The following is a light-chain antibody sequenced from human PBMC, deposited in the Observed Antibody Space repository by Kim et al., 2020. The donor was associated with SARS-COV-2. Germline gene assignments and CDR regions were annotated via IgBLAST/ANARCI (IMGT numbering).Light chain of an antibody. CDR1: SSDGGTYDH. Sequence: GQSITCYCSGTSSDGGTYDHVSWYQQHPGKVPKLMICEVAKRPSGVSNRFSDSKTGNSASLTIYGLQAEDEADYCCCSYAGSQSWVFGGGTQLTVL. CDR3: CSYAGSQSWV. CDR2: EVA. J-gene: IGLJ3*02. V-gene: IGLV2-23*02.